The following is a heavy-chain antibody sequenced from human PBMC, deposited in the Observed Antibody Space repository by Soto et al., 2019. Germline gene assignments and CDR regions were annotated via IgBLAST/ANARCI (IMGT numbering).Heavy chain of an antibody. V-gene: IGHV3-11*01. CDR2: ISSSGGTI. CDR1: GFTFGDYY. J-gene: IGHJ4*02. D-gene: IGHD6-19*01. CDR3: ARDPLISGSGWDH. Sequence: SLRLSCCVSGFTFGDYYMAWIRQAPGKGLEWISYISSSGGTIYYSDSVKGRFTISRDNAKNSLYLQMNSLRAEDTAVYYCARDPLISGSGWDHWGQGTLVTVSS.